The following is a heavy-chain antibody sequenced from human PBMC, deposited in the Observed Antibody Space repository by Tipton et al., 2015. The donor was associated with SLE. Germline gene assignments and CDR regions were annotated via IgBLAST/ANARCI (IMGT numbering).Heavy chain of an antibody. D-gene: IGHD2-15*01. CDR3: AGAWQGYCSGGTCYVLDY. Sequence: TLSLTCTVSGGSISSHFWPWIRQPPGKGLEWIGCISYSETTNYNPSLKSRVTISVDTSKNQFSLNLRSVTAADTAVYYCAGAWQGYCSGGTCYVLDYWGQGTLVTVSS. CDR1: GGSISSHF. V-gene: IGHV4-59*11. CDR2: ISYSETT. J-gene: IGHJ4*02.